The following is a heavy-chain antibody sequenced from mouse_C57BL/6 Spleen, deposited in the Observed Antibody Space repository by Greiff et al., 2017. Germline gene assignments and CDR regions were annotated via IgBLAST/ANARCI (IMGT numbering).Heavy chain of an antibody. J-gene: IGHJ2*01. CDR2: IYPGNSDT. V-gene: IGHV1-5*01. CDR1: GYTFTSYW. CDR3: TFYYDYDDYFDY. D-gene: IGHD2-4*01. Sequence: EVQLQQSGTVLARPGASVKMSCKTSGYTFTSYWMHWVKQRPGQGLEWIGAIYPGNSDTSYNQKFKGKAKLTAVTSASTAYMELSSLTNEDSAVYYCTFYYDYDDYFDYWGQGTTLTVSS.